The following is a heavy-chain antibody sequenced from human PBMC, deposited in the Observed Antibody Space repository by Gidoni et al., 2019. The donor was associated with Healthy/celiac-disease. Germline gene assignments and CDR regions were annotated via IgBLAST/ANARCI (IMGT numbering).Heavy chain of an antibody. CDR1: GFTFSSYW. D-gene: IGHD3-16*01. Sequence: EVQLVESGGGLVQPGGSLRLSCAASGFTFSSYWMSWVRQAPGKGLEWVANIKQDGSEKYYVDSVKGRFTISRDNAKNSLYLQMNSLRAEDTAVYYCARVLVLWGIWGFDYWGQGTLVTVSS. J-gene: IGHJ4*02. CDR3: ARVLVLWGIWGFDY. CDR2: IKQDGSEK. V-gene: IGHV3-7*01.